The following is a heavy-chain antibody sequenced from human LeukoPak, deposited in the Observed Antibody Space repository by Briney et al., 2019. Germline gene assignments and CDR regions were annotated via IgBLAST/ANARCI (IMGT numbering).Heavy chain of an antibody. CDR3: ARQSSEGYSGWFES. CDR2: IKQDGSAT. CDR1: QFTFNNYW. V-gene: IGHV3-7*01. J-gene: IGHJ5*01. D-gene: IGHD1-26*01. Sequence: GGSLRLSCAASQFTFNNYWMSWVRQAPGKGLEWVATIKQDGSATYYVDFVKGRFSISRDNAKNSLYLQMNSLRVEDTAVYYCARQSSEGYSGWFESWGQGTLVTVSS.